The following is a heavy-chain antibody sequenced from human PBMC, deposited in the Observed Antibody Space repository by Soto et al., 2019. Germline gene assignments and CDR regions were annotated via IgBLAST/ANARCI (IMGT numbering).Heavy chain of an antibody. J-gene: IGHJ4*02. Sequence: GGSLRLSCEASGFTLRNYAMTWIRQAPGKGLEWVSLISANDVGTYYAESVKTRFTISTDKSRNTVYLQMDSLRAADTAIYYWAKAKNDYNGDNKPPFDYWGQGTLVTVSS. V-gene: IGHV3-23*01. CDR2: ISANDVGT. CDR1: GFTLRNYA. CDR3: AKAKNDYNGDNKPPFDY. D-gene: IGHD3-10*01.